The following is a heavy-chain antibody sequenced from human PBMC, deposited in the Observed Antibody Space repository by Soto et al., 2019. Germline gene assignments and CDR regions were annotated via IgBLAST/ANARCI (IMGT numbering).Heavy chain of an antibody. CDR3: ARGRRHNWFDP. CDR1: GGSFSGYY. CDR2: INHSGST. V-gene: IGHV4-34*01. J-gene: IGHJ5*02. Sequence: QVQLQQWGAGLLKPSETLSLTCAVYGGSFSGYYWSWIRQPPGKGLEWIGEINHSGSTNYNPSLKSRVTISVDTSKNQFSLKLSSVTAADTAVYCCARGRRHNWFDPWGQGTLVTVSS.